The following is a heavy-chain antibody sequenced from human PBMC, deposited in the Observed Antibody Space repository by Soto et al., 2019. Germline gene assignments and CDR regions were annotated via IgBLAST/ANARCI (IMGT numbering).Heavy chain of an antibody. Sequence: ASVKVSCKASGGTFSSYAISWVRQAPGQGLEWMGGIIPIFGTANYAQKFQGRVTITADESTSTAYMELSSLRSEDTAVYYCARDKEATVITHYFDYWGQGTLVTVSS. J-gene: IGHJ4*02. D-gene: IGHD4-17*01. CDR3: ARDKEATVITHYFDY. V-gene: IGHV1-69*13. CDR1: GGTFSSYA. CDR2: IIPIFGTA.